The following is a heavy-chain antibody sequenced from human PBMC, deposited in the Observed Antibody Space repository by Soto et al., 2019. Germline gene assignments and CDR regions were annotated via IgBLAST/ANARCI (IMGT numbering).Heavy chain of an antibody. Sequence: ASVKVSCKPSGYPFTDLYIHWVRQAPGLGLEWMGWIDPRSGASRKTQRFQGRFTMTRDTSTNTVYMELSSLRSDDTGVYCCSRDNYGPLDYWGQGTLVTVSS. J-gene: IGHJ4*02. D-gene: IGHD3-10*01. V-gene: IGHV1-2*02. CDR2: IDPRSGAS. CDR3: SRDNYGPLDY. CDR1: GYPFTDLY.